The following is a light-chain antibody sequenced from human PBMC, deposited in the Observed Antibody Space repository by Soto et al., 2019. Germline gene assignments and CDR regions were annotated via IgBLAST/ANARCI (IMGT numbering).Light chain of an antibody. J-gene: IGLJ1*01. CDR1: SSDVGGYNY. Sequence: QSVLTQPASVSGSPGQSITISCTGTSSDVGGYNYVSWYQQHPGKAPKLMIYDVNNRPSGVSHLFSGSKSGNSASLTISGLKAEDEADYYCSSYTSSSAYVFGTGTKLTVL. CDR3: SSYTSSSAYV. CDR2: DVN. V-gene: IGLV2-14*03.